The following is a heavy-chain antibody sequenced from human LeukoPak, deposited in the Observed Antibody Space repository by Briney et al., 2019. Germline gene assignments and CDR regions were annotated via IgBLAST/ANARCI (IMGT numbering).Heavy chain of an antibody. J-gene: IGHJ6*02. D-gene: IGHD6-19*01. V-gene: IGHV3-30-3*01. CDR2: ISYDGSNK. CDR1: GFTFSSYA. CDR3: ARDIAVAGYYYYYYGMDV. Sequence: GGSLRLSCAASGFTFSSYAMRWVRQAPGKGLEWVAVISYDGSNKYYADSVRGRFTISRDNSKNTLYLQMNSLRAEDTAVYYCARDIAVAGYYYYYYGMDVWGQGTTVTVSS.